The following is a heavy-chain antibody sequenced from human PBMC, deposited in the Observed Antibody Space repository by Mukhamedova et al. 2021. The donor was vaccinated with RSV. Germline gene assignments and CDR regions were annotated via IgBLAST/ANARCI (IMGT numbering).Heavy chain of an antibody. CDR2: GATT. Sequence: GATTDYAAPVKGRFTISRDDSKNTVYLQIESLKTEDTAVYFCTTVLVASNWFDPWGQGTLVTVSS. V-gene: IGHV3-15*01. D-gene: IGHD2-15*01. CDR3: TTVLVASNWFDP. J-gene: IGHJ5*02.